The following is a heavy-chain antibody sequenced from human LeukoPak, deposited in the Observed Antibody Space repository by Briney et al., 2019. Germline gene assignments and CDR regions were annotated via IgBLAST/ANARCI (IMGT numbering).Heavy chain of an antibody. V-gene: IGHV3-30*02. Sequence: GGSLRLSCAASGFTFSSYGMPWVRQAPGKGLEWVAFIRYDGSNKYYADSVKGRFTISRDNSKNTLYLQMNSLRAEDTAVYYCAKDSYGGAVAGADLDYWGQGTLVTVSS. CDR1: GFTFSSYG. D-gene: IGHD6-19*01. CDR3: AKDSYGGAVAGADLDY. CDR2: IRYDGSNK. J-gene: IGHJ4*02.